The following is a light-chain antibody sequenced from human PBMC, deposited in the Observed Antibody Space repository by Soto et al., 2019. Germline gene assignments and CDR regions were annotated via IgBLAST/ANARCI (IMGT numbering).Light chain of an antibody. V-gene: IGLV2-14*03. CDR3: TSWTTSTTMI. CDR1: RSDIGAYNF. CDR2: DVN. Sequence: QSALTQPASVSGSPGQSITISCTGTRSDIGAYNFVSWYQQHPGEVPKLILYDVNVRPSGVSNRFSGSKSGNTAFLTISGLQGEDEADYYCTSWTTSTTMIFGGGTKLTVL. J-gene: IGLJ2*01.